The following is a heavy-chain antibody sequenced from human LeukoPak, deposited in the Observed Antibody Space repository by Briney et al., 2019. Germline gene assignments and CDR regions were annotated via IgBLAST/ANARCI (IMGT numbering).Heavy chain of an antibody. CDR3: ARLYQSSRFDP. J-gene: IGHJ5*02. CDR1: GFTFSSYS. Sequence: GGSLRLSCAASGFTFSSYSMNWVRQAPGKGLEWVSSISSSSSYIYYADSVKGRFTISRDNAENSLYLQMNSLRAEDTAVYYCARLYQSSRFDPWGQGTLVTVSS. V-gene: IGHV3-21*01. CDR2: ISSSSSYI. D-gene: IGHD2-2*01.